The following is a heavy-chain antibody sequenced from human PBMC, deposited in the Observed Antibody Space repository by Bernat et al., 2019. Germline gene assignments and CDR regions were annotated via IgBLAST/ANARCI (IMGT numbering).Heavy chain of an antibody. CDR1: GFTFSSYG. Sequence: QVQLVESGGDVVQPGRSLRLSCAASGFTFSSYGMHWVRQAPGKGLEWVALIRYDGSNKYYADSVKGRFTISRDNSKNTLYLQMNSLRAEDTAVYYCARDSTYYYDSSGYYYVGDDAFDIWGQGTMVTVSS. D-gene: IGHD3-22*01. V-gene: IGHV3-33*01. CDR2: IRYDGSNK. CDR3: ARDSTYYYDSSGYYYVGDDAFDI. J-gene: IGHJ3*02.